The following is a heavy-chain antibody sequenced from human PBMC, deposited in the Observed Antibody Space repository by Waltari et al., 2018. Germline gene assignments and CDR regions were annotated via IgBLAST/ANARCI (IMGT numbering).Heavy chain of an antibody. CDR1: GFSISSTRVG. CDR2: IFSNDEK. J-gene: IGHJ6*03. Sequence: QVTLKESGPVLVQPTETLTLTCTVSGFSISSTRVGVTWIRQPPGKALEWVAHIFSNDEKSYSTSLKSRLTIFKDASKSQVVLTMTSMDPVDTGTYYCTRLGDYYTYYMNVWGKGTTVTVSS. CDR3: TRLGDYYTYYMNV. D-gene: IGHD7-27*01. V-gene: IGHV2-26*01.